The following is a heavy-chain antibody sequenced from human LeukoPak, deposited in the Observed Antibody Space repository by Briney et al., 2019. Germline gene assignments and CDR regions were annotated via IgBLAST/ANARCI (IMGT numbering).Heavy chain of an antibody. D-gene: IGHD3-3*01. V-gene: IGHV4-31*03. CDR2: IYYSGST. CDR3: ARAGVVSNPNSYWYFDL. Sequence: SETLSLTCTVSGGSISSGGYYWSWIRQHPGKGLEWIGYIYYSGSTYYNPSLKSRVTISVDTSKNQFSLKLSSVTAADTAVYYCARAGVVSNPNSYWYFDLWGRGTLVTVSS. J-gene: IGHJ2*01. CDR1: GGSISSGGYY.